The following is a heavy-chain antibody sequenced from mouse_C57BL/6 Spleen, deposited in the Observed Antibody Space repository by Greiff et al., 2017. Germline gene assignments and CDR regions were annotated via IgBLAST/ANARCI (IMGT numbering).Heavy chain of an antibody. V-gene: IGHV1-55*01. CDR3: ARGNYDDDDGAWFAY. Sequence: QVQLQQPGAELVKPGASVKMSCKASGYTFTSYWITWVKQRPGQGLEWIGDIYPGSGSTNYNEKFKSKATLTVDTSASTAYMQLSSLTSEDCAVYYCARGNYDDDDGAWFAYWGQGTLVTVSA. CDR2: IYPGSGST. D-gene: IGHD2-4*01. CDR1: GYTFTSYW. J-gene: IGHJ3*01.